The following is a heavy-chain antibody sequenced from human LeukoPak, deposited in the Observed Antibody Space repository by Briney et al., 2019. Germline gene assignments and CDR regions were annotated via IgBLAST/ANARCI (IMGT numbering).Heavy chain of an antibody. J-gene: IGHJ6*03. CDR3: ARGYYDFWSGYYSRSYYYYYMDV. CDR2: INHSGST. CDR1: GGSFSGYY. V-gene: IGHV4-34*01. D-gene: IGHD3-3*01. Sequence: PSETLSLTCAVYGGSFSGYYWSWIRQPPGKGLEWIGEINHSGSTTYNPSLKSRVTISVDTSKNQFSLKLSSVTAADTAVYYCARGYYDFWSGYYSRSYYYYYMDVWGKGTTVTVSS.